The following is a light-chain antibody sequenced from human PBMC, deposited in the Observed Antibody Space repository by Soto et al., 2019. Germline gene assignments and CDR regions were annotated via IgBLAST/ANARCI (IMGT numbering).Light chain of an antibody. CDR3: QSYDSSLSGPL. V-gene: IGLV1-40*01. CDR2: GNS. Sequence: QSVLTQPPSVSGAPGQRVTISCTGSSSNIGAGYDVHWYQQLPGTAPKLLIYGNSNRPSGVPDRFSGSKSGTSASLAITGLQAEDEADYYCQSYDSSLSGPLFGGGTKLPVL. J-gene: IGLJ2*01. CDR1: SSNIGAGYD.